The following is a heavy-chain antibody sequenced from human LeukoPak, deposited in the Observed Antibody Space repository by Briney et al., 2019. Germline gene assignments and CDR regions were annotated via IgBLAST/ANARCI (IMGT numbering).Heavy chain of an antibody. V-gene: IGHV3-30*02. CDR1: GFSFEYYG. J-gene: IGHJ5*02. D-gene: IGHD2-15*01. Sequence: PGGSLRLSCTTSGFSFEYYGMHWVRQAPGKGLEWVASLWNDGSNKFYADSVKGRFTVSRDISKQFLYLQMDSMTADATAEYCCAKDASGALFDPWGQGTLVTVPS. CDR2: LWNDGSNK. CDR3: AKDASGALFDP.